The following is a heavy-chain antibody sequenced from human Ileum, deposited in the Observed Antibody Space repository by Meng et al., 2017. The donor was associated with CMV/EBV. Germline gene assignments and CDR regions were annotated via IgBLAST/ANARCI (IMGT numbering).Heavy chain of an antibody. D-gene: IGHD1/OR15-1a*01. V-gene: IGHV1-46*01. J-gene: IGHJ5*02. CDR2: INPSGGST. CDR1: GYTFTSYY. Sequence: GESLKISCKASGYTFTSYYMNWVRQAPGQGLEWMGIINPSGGSTSYAQKFQGRVTMTRDTSTSTVYMELSSLRSEDTAVYYCARDAPPRPGNNWNTGHWFDPWGQGTLVTVSS. CDR3: ARDAPPRPGNNWNTGHWFDP.